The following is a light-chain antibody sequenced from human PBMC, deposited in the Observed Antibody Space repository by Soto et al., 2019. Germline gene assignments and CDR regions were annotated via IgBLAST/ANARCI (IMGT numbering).Light chain of an antibody. J-gene: IGKJ1*01. V-gene: IGKV3-20*01. CDR2: GES. Sequence: EIVLTQSPGTLSLSPGERATLSCRASQSVSSSYLAWYQQKPGQAPRLLIYGESSRATGIPDRLSGSGSGTDFTLTISRLEPDDFAVYYCQKYGNFWTVGQGTKVDIK. CDR1: QSVSSSY. CDR3: QKYGNFWT.